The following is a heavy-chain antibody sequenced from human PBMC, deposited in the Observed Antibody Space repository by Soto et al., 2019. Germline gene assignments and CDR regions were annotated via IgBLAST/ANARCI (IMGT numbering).Heavy chain of an antibody. CDR3: ARQVWGVTSYGMDV. D-gene: IGHD3-10*01. CDR2: IYRPDSDN. CDR1: GYRFTNYW. J-gene: IGHJ6*02. Sequence: GESLKLSGKGSGYRFTNYWIAWVRQIPGKGMEWLGKIYRPDSDNRYSPSFQGQVTISADKAISTDYLQWSSLKASDNAMYYCARQVWGVTSYGMDVWGQGTTVTV. V-gene: IGHV5-51*01.